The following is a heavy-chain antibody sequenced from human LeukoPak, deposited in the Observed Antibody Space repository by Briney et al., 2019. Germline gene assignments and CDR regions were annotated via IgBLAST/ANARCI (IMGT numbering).Heavy chain of an antibody. J-gene: IGHJ6*03. CDR1: GFTFSSYW. V-gene: IGHV3-7*01. Sequence: QTGGSLRLSCAASGFTFSSYWMSWVRQAPGKGLEWVANIKQDGSEKYYVDSVKGRFTISRDNAKNSLYLQMNSLRAEDTAVYYCARQRIAVAGTGYMDVWGKGTTVTVSS. D-gene: IGHD6-19*01. CDR2: IKQDGSEK. CDR3: ARQRIAVAGTGYMDV.